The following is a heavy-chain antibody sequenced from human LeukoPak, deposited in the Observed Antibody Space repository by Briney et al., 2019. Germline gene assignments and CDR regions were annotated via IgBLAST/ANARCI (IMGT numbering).Heavy chain of an antibody. CDR2: ISSSGSTI. J-gene: IGHJ4*02. V-gene: IGHV3-11*04. CDR3: ARVGEMTTTFLTFDY. D-gene: IGHD5-24*01. Sequence: QPGGSLRLSCAASGFTFSDYYMSWIRQAPGKGLEWVSYISSSGSTIYYADSVKGRFTISRDNAKNSLYLQMNSLRAEGTAVYYCARVGEMTTTFLTFDYWGQGTLVTVSS. CDR1: GFTFSDYY.